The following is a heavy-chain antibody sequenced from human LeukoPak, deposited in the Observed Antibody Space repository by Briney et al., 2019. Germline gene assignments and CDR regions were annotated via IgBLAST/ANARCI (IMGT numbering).Heavy chain of an antibody. CDR1: GDSISSYY. Sequence: KSSETLSLTCTVSGDSISSYYWSWIRQPPGKGLEWIGYIYCSGTTNYSPSLKSRVTISVDTSKNQFSLKLSSVTAADTAVYYCARVPPWDGGDYWGQGTLVTVSS. CDR3: ARVPPWDGGDY. CDR2: IYCSGTT. D-gene: IGHD4-23*01. J-gene: IGHJ4*02. V-gene: IGHV4-59*01.